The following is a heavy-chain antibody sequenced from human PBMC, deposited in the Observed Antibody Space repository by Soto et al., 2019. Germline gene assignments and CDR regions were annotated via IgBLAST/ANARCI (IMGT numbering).Heavy chain of an antibody. Sequence: EVQLVESGGGLVQPGGSLKLSCAASGFTFSGSAMHWVRQASGKGLEWVGRIRSKANSYATAYAASVKGRFTISRDDSKNTAYLQMNSLKTEDTAVYYCTRRGIADPVMNLEYYYYGMDVWGQGTTVTVSS. V-gene: IGHV3-73*02. J-gene: IGHJ6*02. CDR2: IRSKANSYAT. CDR3: TRRGIADPVMNLEYYYYGMDV. D-gene: IGHD6-13*01. CDR1: GFTFSGSA.